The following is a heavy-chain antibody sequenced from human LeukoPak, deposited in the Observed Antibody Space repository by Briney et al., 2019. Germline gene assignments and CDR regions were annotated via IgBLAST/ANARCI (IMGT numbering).Heavy chain of an antibody. Sequence: SETLSLTCAVYGGSFSGYYWSWIRQPPGKGLEWIGEINHSGSTNYNPSLKSRVTVSVDTSKKQFSLKLSSVTAADTAVYHCARGRGYNAFDIWGEGTMVTVSS. D-gene: IGHD5-18*01. CDR2: INHSGST. CDR1: GGSFSGYY. V-gene: IGHV4-34*01. J-gene: IGHJ3*02. CDR3: ARGRGYNAFDI.